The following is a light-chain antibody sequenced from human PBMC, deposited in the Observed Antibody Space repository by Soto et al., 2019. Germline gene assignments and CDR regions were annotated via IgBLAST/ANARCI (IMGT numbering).Light chain of an antibody. J-gene: IGKJ3*01. Sequence: EIVLTQSPSTVSFSPGERATLSCRASHSVSSSYLAWYQQTPGPAPRLLIYAASNRATGIPARFSGSGSGTDFPLTISRLEPEDSAVYYCQQRSNRVTFGPGTKVDIK. CDR2: AAS. V-gene: IGKV3-11*01. CDR1: HSVSSSY. CDR3: QQRSNRVT.